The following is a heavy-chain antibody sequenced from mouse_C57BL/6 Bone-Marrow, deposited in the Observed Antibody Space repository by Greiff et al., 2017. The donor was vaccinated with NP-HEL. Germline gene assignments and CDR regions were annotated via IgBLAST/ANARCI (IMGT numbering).Heavy chain of an antibody. Sequence: EVMLVESGGGLVKPGGSLKLSCAASGFTFSSYAMSWVRQTPEKRLEWVATISDGGSYTYYPDNVKGRFTISRDNAKNNLYLQMSHLKSEDTAMYYCARGIYYYGSSYEIYFDYWGQGTTLTVSS. CDR2: ISDGGSYT. D-gene: IGHD1-1*01. CDR1: GFTFSSYA. J-gene: IGHJ2*01. CDR3: ARGIYYYGSSYEIYFDY. V-gene: IGHV5-4*03.